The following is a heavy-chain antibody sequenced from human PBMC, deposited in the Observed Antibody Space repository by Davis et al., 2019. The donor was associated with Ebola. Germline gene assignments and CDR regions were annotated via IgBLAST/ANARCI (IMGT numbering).Heavy chain of an antibody. CDR2: INHNGST. J-gene: IGHJ5*02. CDR3: ARARIFGVVNWFDP. Sequence: MPSETLSLTCAVYGGSFSGYYWSWIRQPPGKGLEWIGEINHNGSTNYNPSLKSRVTISVDTSKNQFSLKLSSVTAADTAVYYCARARIFGVVNWFDPWGQGTLVTVSS. CDR1: GGSFSGYY. D-gene: IGHD3-3*01. V-gene: IGHV4-34*01.